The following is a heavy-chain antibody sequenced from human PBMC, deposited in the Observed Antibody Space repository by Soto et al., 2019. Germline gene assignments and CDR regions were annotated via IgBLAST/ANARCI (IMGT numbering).Heavy chain of an antibody. J-gene: IGHJ6*02. Sequence: GESLKISCKGSGYSFTSYWIGWVRQMPGKGLEWMGIIYPGDSDTRYSPSFQGQVTIPADKSISTAYLQWSSLKASDTAMYYCARDILGGYSYGQTGYYYGMDVWGQGTTVTVSS. CDR3: ARDILGGYSYGQTGYYYGMDV. V-gene: IGHV5-51*01. CDR2: IYPGDSDT. D-gene: IGHD5-18*01. CDR1: GYSFTSYW.